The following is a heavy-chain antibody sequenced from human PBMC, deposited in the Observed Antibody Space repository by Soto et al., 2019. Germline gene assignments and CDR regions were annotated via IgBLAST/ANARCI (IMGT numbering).Heavy chain of an antibody. V-gene: IGHV1-2*04. CDR2: INPNSGGT. D-gene: IGHD2-15*01. J-gene: IGHJ4*02. Sequence: ASVKVSCKASGYPFTGYYMHWVRRAPGQGLEWMGWINPNSGGTNYAQKFQGWVTMTRDTSISTAYMELSRLRSDDTAVYYCARSKAAVTDFDYRRQGILVTVSS. CDR3: ARSKAAVTDFDY. CDR1: GYPFTGYY.